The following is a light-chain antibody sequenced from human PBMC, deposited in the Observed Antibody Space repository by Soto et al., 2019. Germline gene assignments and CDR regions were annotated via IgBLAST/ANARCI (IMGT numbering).Light chain of an antibody. CDR2: GAS. Sequence: IVLTQSPCSLCLSPGERATLSCRAIQSVTSNYLAWYHQKPGQAPRLPIFGASTRATAIPARFSGSGSGTEFTLSISSLQFEDFAVYFCQQYNNWPSITFGQGTRLEIK. CDR3: QQYNNWPSIT. J-gene: IGKJ5*01. CDR1: QSVTSN. V-gene: IGKV3-15*01.